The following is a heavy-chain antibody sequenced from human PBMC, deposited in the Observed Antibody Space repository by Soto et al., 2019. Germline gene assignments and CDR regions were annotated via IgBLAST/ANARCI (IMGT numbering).Heavy chain of an antibody. V-gene: IGHV3-30*14. CDR3: ARADQLTYYFDD. CDR1: GVTFRGYA. CDR2: ISDDGSKT. D-gene: IGHD3-9*01. Sequence: QPGGSLRFSCAGSGVTFRGYAVHWVRQTPGKGLEWVTVISDDGSKTYYADSVKGRFSVSRDDSTNMVFLQMSSLRSEDTAVYHCARADQLTYYFDDWGPGTPVTVSS. J-gene: IGHJ4*02.